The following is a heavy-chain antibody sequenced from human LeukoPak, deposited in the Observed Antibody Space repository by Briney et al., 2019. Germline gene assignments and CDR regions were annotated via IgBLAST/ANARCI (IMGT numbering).Heavy chain of an antibody. CDR3: ARDSNDILTGYYNSLDAFDI. J-gene: IGHJ3*02. D-gene: IGHD3-9*01. Sequence: GGSLRLSCAVSGFTFSSYGMHWVRQAPGKGLEWVSSISSSSSYIYYADSVKGRFTISRDNAKNSLYLQMNSLRAEDTAVYYCARDSNDILTGYYNSLDAFDIWGQGTMVTVSS. CDR2: ISSSSSYI. V-gene: IGHV3-21*01. CDR1: GFTFSSYG.